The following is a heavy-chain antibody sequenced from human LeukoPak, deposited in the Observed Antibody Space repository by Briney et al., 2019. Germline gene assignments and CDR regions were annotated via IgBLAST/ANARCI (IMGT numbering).Heavy chain of an antibody. Sequence: PSETLTLPCTASGGPFLLYSWTWLPQPPGKALEWIGDINHSGSTNYNPSLERLVPISEDMSKNQFSLKLRSVTAADTAVYYCARGSGYGGNSVFGYWGQGTLVTVS. V-gene: IGHV4-34*01. CDR2: INHSGST. D-gene: IGHD4-23*01. J-gene: IGHJ4*02. CDR3: ARGSGYGGNSVFGY. CDR1: GGPFLLYS.